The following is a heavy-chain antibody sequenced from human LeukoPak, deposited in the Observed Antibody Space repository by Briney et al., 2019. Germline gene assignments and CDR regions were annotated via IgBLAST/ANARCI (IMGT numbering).Heavy chain of an antibody. CDR1: GFTFSDYY. CDR3: ARDGRDGYNYAAFDI. D-gene: IGHD5-24*01. J-gene: IGHJ3*02. V-gene: IGHV3-11*04. Sequence: GGSLRLSCAASGFTFSDYYMSWIRQAPGKGLEWVSYISSSGSTIYYADSVKGRFTISRDNAKNSLYLQMNSLRAEDTAVYYCARDGRDGYNYAAFDIWGQGTMVTVSS. CDR2: ISSSGSTI.